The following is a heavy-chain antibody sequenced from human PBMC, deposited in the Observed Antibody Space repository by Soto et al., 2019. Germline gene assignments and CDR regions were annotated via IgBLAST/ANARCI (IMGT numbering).Heavy chain of an antibody. V-gene: IGHV1-69*01. CDR3: EGTHFDTSGDYPSALEY. D-gene: IGHD3-22*01. J-gene: IGHJ4*02. CDR1: GGTFNSYV. CDR2: IIPFFGTA. Sequence: QVQLVQSGAEVKKPGSSVKVSCKASGGTFNSYVINWVRQAPGQGLEWMGGIIPFFGTAEYAQKFQGRVTITADDAASTAYIELSSLKPGDTAVYSCEGTHFDTSGDYPSALEYWGQGTQVSVSS.